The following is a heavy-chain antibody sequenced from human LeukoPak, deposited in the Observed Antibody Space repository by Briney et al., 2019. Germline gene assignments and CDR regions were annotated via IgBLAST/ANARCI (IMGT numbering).Heavy chain of an antibody. CDR1: GGSIRSSYYY. CDR2: IYDSGST. Sequence: SETLSLTCTVSGGSIRSSYYYWGWIRQPPGKGLEWIGSIYDSGSTYYNPSLKSRVTISVDTSKNQFSLKLNSVTAADTAEYYCARHYGPWGQGTLVTVSS. CDR3: ARHYGP. D-gene: IGHD3-10*01. J-gene: IGHJ5*02. V-gene: IGHV4-39*01.